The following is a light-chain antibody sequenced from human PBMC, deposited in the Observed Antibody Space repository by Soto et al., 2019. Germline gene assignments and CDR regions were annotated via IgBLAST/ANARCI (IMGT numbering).Light chain of an antibody. Sequence: QSVLTQPPSVSAAPRQRVTISCSGSSSNIGNNAVNWYQQLPGKAPKLLIHYDDRVPSGASDRFSGSKSGTSASLAISGLQSEDEADYYCAAWDDSLNGPVFGGGTKLTVL. CDR2: YDD. CDR3: AAWDDSLNGPV. V-gene: IGLV1-36*01. CDR1: SSNIGNNA. J-gene: IGLJ3*02.